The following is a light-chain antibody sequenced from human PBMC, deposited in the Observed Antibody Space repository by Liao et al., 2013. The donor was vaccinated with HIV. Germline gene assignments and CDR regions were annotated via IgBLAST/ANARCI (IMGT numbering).Light chain of an antibody. Sequence: SYELTQPPSVSVAPGKTARITCGGNNIGSKSVHWYQQKPGQAPVVVSTMIYDRPSGIPERFSGSNSGDAATLSISSVEAGDEADYYCQVWDRSCEVIFGGGTQLTV. CDR1: NIGSKS. V-gene: IGLV3-21*01. CDR3: QVWDRSCEVI. CDR2: MIY. J-gene: IGLJ2*01.